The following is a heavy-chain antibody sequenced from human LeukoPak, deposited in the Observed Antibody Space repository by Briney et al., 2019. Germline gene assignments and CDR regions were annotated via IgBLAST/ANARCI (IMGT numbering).Heavy chain of an antibody. V-gene: IGHV4-34*01. CDR1: GGSFSGYY. D-gene: IGHD3-3*01. J-gene: IGHJ4*02. CDR2: INHSGST. Sequence: SETLSLTCAVYGGSFSGYYWSWIRQPPGKGLEWIGEINHSGSTNYNPSLRSRVTISRDTSKNQFLLTLTSVTAADTAVYFCARRPGSYESGHGDDNWGQGILVTVSS. CDR3: ARRPGSYESGHGDDN.